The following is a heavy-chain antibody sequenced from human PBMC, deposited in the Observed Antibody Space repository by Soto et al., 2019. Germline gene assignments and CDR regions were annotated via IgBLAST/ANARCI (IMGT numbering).Heavy chain of an antibody. J-gene: IGHJ3*02. CDR3: AKRFYGDYDDAFDI. D-gene: IGHD4-17*01. CDR1: GFTFSTYA. Sequence: EVQLLESGGGLVQPGGSLKLSCAASGFTFSTYAMSWVRQAPGKGLEWVSAISGSGGSTYYADSVKGRFTISRDNSKNTLYLQMYSLRAADTAVYYCAKRFYGDYDDAFDIWGQGTMVTVSS. CDR2: ISGSGGST. V-gene: IGHV3-23*01.